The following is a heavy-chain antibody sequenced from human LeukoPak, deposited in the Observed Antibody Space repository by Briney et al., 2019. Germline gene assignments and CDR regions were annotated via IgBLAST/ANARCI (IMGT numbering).Heavy chain of an antibody. V-gene: IGHV3-33*08. CDR1: GFSVSSYY. CDR2: IWYDGSNK. J-gene: IGHJ4*02. CDR3: ARGAPLGVGGAY. Sequence: PGGSLRLSCAASGFSVSSYYMDWVRQAPGKGLEWVAVIWYDGSNKYYADSVKGRFTISRDNSKNTLYLQMNSLRAEDTAVYYCARGAPLGVGGAYWGQGTLVTVSS. D-gene: IGHD3-16*01.